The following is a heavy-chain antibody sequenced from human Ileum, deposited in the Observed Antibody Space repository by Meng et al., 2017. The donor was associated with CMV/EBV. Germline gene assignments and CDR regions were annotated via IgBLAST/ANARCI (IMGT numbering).Heavy chain of an antibody. CDR3: ARAVFTYGYKNSLDV. V-gene: IGHV4-39*07. CDR2: VYYSGST. Sequence: SETLSLTCTVSGDSISSRSSYWGWIRQPPGKGLEWIGSVYYSGSTYFNPSLKSRVTISLDTSKNQFSLTLTSVTAADTAVYYCARAVFTYGYKNSLDVWGQGTTVTVSS. D-gene: IGHD1-14*01. CDR1: GDSISSRSSY. J-gene: IGHJ6*02.